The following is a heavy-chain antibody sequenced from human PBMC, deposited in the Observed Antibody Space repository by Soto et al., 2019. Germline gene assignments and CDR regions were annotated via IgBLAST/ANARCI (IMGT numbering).Heavy chain of an antibody. J-gene: IGHJ4*02. D-gene: IGHD2-15*01. CDR2: ISSGSSNI. Sequence: VQLVESGGGLVKPGGSLTLSCAASGFAFRSYNMNWVRQAPGKGLEWVASISSGSSNIYYADSVKGRFTISGDNAKNSLFLQMDSLRAEDSAVYYCASATVVAATFDFWGQGTLVTVSS. CDR3: ASATVVAATFDF. V-gene: IGHV3-21*01. CDR1: GFAFRSYN.